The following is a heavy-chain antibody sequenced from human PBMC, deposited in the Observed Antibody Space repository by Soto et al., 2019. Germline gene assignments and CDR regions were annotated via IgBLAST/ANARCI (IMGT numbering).Heavy chain of an antibody. Sequence: GASVKVSCKASGGTFSSYAISWVRQAPGQGLEWMGGIIPIFGTANYAQKFQGRVTITADESTSTAYMELSSLRSEDTAVYYCARPLSGSYSQYYYGMDVWGQGTTVTVSS. CDR1: GGTFSSYA. V-gene: IGHV1-69*13. CDR3: ARPLSGSYSQYYYGMDV. D-gene: IGHD1-26*01. J-gene: IGHJ6*02. CDR2: IIPIFGTA.